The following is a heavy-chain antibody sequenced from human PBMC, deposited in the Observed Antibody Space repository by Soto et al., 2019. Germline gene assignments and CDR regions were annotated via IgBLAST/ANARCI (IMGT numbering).Heavy chain of an antibody. V-gene: IGHV4-30-4*01. J-gene: IGHJ5*02. CDR3: ARVFYYDRSRYYLSPRVDNWFDP. CDR2: IYYSGST. CDR1: GGSISSGDYY. Sequence: SETLSLTCTVSGGSISSGDYYWSWIRQPPGKGLEWIGYIYYSGSTYYNPSLKSRVTISVDTSKNQFSLKLSSVTAADTAVYYCARVFYYDRSRYYLSPRVDNWFDPWGQGTLVTVSS. D-gene: IGHD3-22*01.